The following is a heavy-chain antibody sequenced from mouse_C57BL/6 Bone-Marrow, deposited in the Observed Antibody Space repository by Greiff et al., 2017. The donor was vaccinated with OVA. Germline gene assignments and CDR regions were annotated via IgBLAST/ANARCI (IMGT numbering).Heavy chain of an antibody. Sequence: EVKLQESGGDLVKPGGSLKLSCAASGFTFSSYGMSWVRQTPDKRLEWVATISSGGSYTYYPDSVKGRFTISRDNAKNTLYLQMSSLKSEDTAMYYCARHWPRRGFAYWGQGTLVTVSA. J-gene: IGHJ3*01. D-gene: IGHD2-12*01. CDR2: ISSGGSYT. CDR1: GFTFSSYG. V-gene: IGHV5-6*01. CDR3: ARHWPRRGFAY.